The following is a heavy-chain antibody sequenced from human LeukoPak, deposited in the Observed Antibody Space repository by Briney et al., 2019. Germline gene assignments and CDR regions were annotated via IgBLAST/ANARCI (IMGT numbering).Heavy chain of an antibody. D-gene: IGHD3-22*01. Sequence: PSETLSLTCAVYGGSFSGYYWSWIRQAPRKGLEWIGEINHSGSTNYNPSLKSRVTISVDTSKNQFSLKLSSVTAADTAVYYCARTQPPSYYYDSSGYYYGSHRSVYFDYWGQGTLVTVSS. CDR3: ARTQPPSYYYDSSGYYYGSHRSVYFDY. V-gene: IGHV4-34*01. CDR2: INHSGST. CDR1: GGSFSGYY. J-gene: IGHJ4*02.